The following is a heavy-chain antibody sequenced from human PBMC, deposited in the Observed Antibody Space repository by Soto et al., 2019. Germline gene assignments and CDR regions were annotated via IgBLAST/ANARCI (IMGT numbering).Heavy chain of an antibody. J-gene: IGHJ4*02. CDR2: VFPIFGTS. CDR3: ARSRYYFGSVSSYNGDY. CDR1: GGTFKSYA. Sequence: QVQLVQSGAEVKKPGSSVKVSCKASGGTFKSYAISWLRQAPGQGFEWMGGVFPIFGTSNYAQKFQGRVTITADTSANTAYMELSSLRSEDTAVYYCARSRYYFGSVSSYNGDYWGPRTLDTFSS. D-gene: IGHD3-10*01. V-gene: IGHV1-69*06.